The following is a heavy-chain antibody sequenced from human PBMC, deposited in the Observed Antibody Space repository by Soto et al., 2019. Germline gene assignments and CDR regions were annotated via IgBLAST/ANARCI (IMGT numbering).Heavy chain of an antibody. J-gene: IGHJ4*02. D-gene: IGHD1-1*01. CDR3: RNDGRTKAFHY. CDR1: GFTLSSYA. V-gene: IGHV3-23*01. Sequence: VGYLRLSCAASGFTLSSYAMSWVRQAPGKGLEWVSAISGSGGSTYYADSVKGRFTISRDNSKNTLYLQMNSLRAEDTAVYYCRNDGRTKAFHYWGQGALATGSS. CDR2: ISGSGGST.